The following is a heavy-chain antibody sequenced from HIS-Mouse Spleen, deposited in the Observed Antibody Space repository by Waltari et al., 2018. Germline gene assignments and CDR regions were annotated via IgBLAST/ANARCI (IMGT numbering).Heavy chain of an antibody. CDR3: ARERPNNFPRFDP. J-gene: IGHJ5*02. V-gene: IGHV3-66*01. D-gene: IGHD1-20*01. CDR2: IYSGGST. CDR1: GFTVSSNY. Sequence: EVQLVESGGGLVQPGGSLRLSCAASGFTVSSNYMRWVRQAPGKGLEWVSVIYSGGSTYYADSVKGRFTISRDNSKNTLYLQMNSLRAEDTAVYYCARERPNNFPRFDPWGQGTLVTVSS.